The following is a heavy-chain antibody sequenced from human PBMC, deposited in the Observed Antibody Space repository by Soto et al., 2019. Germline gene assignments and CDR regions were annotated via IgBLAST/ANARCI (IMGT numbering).Heavy chain of an antibody. D-gene: IGHD5-12*01. CDR1: GYTFTSYY. V-gene: IGHV1-46*01. CDR2: INPSGGST. Sequence: GASVKVSCKASGYTFTSYYMHWVRQAPGQGLEWMGIINPSGGSTSYAQKFQGRVTMTRDTSTSTVYMELSSLRSGDTAVYYCARGDSGYDLTRPHNWFDPWGQGTLLTVSS. J-gene: IGHJ5*02. CDR3: ARGDSGYDLTRPHNWFDP.